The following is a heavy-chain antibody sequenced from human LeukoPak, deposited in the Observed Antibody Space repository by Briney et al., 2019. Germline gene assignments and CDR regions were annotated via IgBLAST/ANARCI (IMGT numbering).Heavy chain of an antibody. V-gene: IGHV6-1*01. CDR1: GDTVSTNSAA. CDR2: TYYRSRWYN. CDR3: ARQRQNYFDY. D-gene: IGHD5-24*01. J-gene: IGHJ4*02. Sequence: SQTLSLTCGISGDTVSTNSAAWHWIRQSPSRGLEWLGRTYYRSRWYNEYAISVQSRITINPDTSKKQVSLQLNSVTPEDTAVYYCARQRQNYFDYWGQGTLVTVSS.